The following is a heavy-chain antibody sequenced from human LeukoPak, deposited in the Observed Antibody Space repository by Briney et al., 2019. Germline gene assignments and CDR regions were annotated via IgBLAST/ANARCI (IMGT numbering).Heavy chain of an antibody. D-gene: IGHD3-3*01. V-gene: IGHV1-8*03. Sequence: ASVKVSCKASGYTFTSYDINWVRQATGQGLEWMGWMNPNSGNTGYAQKFQGRVTITRNTSISTAYMELSSLRSEDTAVYYCARQPRSITIFGVVIPNWFDPWGQGTLVTVAS. CDR3: ARQPRSITIFGVVIPNWFDP. CDR1: GYTFTSYD. CDR2: MNPNSGNT. J-gene: IGHJ5*02.